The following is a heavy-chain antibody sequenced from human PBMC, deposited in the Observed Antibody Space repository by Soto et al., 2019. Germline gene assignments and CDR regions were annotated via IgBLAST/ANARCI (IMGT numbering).Heavy chain of an antibody. J-gene: IGHJ4*02. CDR3: ARVDIVVVVAATSNFHY. V-gene: IGHV3-7*04. D-gene: IGHD2-15*01. CDR2: IKQDGSEK. Sequence: EVQLVESGGGLVQPGGSLRLSCAASGFTFSSYWMRWVRQAPGKGLEWVTNIKQDGSEKYYVDSVKGRFTISRDNAKNSLYLQMNSLRAEDTAVYYCARVDIVVVVAATSNFHYWGQGTLVTVSS. CDR1: GFTFSSYW.